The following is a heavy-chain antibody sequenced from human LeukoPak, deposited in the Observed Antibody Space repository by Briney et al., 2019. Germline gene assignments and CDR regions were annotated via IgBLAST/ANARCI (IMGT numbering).Heavy chain of an antibody. CDR1: GGSISSSSYY. CDR2: IYYSGST. J-gene: IGHJ5*02. Sequence: SETLSLTCTVSGGSISSSSYYWGWIRQPPGKGLEWIGSIYYSGSTYYNPSLKSRVTISVDTSKNQFSLKLSSVTAADTAVYYCATLTGYPSESWFDPWGQGILVTVSS. D-gene: IGHD3-9*01. CDR3: ATLTGYPSESWFDP. V-gene: IGHV4-39*07.